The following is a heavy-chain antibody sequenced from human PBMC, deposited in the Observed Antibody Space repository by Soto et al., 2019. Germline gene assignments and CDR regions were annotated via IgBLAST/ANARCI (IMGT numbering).Heavy chain of an antibody. V-gene: IGHV3-21*01. CDR3: ARARYISSWYVDY. J-gene: IGHJ4*02. D-gene: IGHD6-13*01. CDR2: ISSSSSYI. CDR1: GFTFSSYS. Sequence: EVQLVESGGGLVKPGGSLRLSCAASGFTFSSYSMNWVRQAPGKGLEWVSSISSSSSYIYYADSVKGRFTISRDNAKNSLYLQMNSLRAEDTAVYYCARARYISSWYVDYWGQGTLVTVSS.